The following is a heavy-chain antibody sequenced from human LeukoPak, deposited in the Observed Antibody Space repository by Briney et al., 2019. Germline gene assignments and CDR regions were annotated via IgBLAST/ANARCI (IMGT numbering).Heavy chain of an antibody. J-gene: IGHJ6*02. Sequence: GGSLRLSCAASGFTVSSNYMSWVRQAPGKGLEWVSVIYSGGSTYYADSVKGRFTISRDNSKNTLYLQMNSLRAEDTAVHYCARCITMVRGVIMKVGYYYYGMDVWGQGTTVTVSS. V-gene: IGHV3-53*01. CDR2: IYSGGST. CDR1: GFTVSSNY. D-gene: IGHD3-10*01. CDR3: ARCITMVRGVIMKVGYYYYGMDV.